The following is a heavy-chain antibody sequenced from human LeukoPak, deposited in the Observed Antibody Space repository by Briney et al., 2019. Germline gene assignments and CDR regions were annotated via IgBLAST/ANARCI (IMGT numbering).Heavy chain of an antibody. CDR1: GYTFTGYY. CDR3: ARSDKLGYPDY. Sequence: SVKVSCKASGYTFTGYYMHWVRQAPGQGLEWMGWINPISGGTDYAQKFQGRVTMTRDTSISTAYMELSRLRSDDTAVYYCARSDKLGYPDYWGQGTLVTVSS. CDR2: INPISGGT. D-gene: IGHD7-27*01. V-gene: IGHV1-2*02. J-gene: IGHJ4*02.